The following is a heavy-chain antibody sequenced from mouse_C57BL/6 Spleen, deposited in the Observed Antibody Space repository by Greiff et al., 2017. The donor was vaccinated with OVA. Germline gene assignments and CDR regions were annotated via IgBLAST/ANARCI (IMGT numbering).Heavy chain of an antibody. J-gene: IGHJ2*01. CDR1: GYTFTDYY. Sequence: EVQLQQSGPELVKPGASVKISCKASGYTFTDYYMNWVKQSHGKSLEWIGDINPNNGGTSYNQKFTGKATLTVDKSSSTAYMELRSLTSEDSAVYYCARRGGNYFDYWGQGTTLTVSS. V-gene: IGHV1-26*01. CDR3: ARRGGNYFDY. CDR2: INPNNGGT. D-gene: IGHD1-1*02.